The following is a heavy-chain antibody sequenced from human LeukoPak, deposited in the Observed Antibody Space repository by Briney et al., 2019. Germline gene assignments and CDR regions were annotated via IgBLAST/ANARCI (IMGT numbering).Heavy chain of an antibody. CDR2: IKSDGSIT. V-gene: IGHV3-74*01. Sequence: PGGSLRLSCAASGFTFSSNWMHCVRQAPGKGLVWVSRIKSDGSITSYADSVKGRFTISRDNAKNTLYLQMNSLRAEDTAVYYCARGTLIITALIDYWGQGTLVTVSS. CDR3: ARGTLIITALIDY. D-gene: IGHD6-6*01. CDR1: GFTFSSNW. J-gene: IGHJ4*02.